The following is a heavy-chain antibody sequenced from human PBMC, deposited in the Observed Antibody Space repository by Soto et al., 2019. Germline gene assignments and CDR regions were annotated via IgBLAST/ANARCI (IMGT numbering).Heavy chain of an antibody. Sequence: VQLVQSGAEVRKPGASVKVSCKSSGDSFNDYYIHWVRQAPGQGLEWMGWSNPNGGVTKYAQKFQGWVTMTRDTSIRTVYMELSRLRSDDTAVYYCARESGGSTATLDYYYFYMDVWGKGTTVPVSS. V-gene: IGHV1-2*04. CDR3: ARESGGSTATLDYYYFYMDV. CDR1: GDSFNDYY. D-gene: IGHD1-26*01. CDR2: SNPNGGVT. J-gene: IGHJ6*03.